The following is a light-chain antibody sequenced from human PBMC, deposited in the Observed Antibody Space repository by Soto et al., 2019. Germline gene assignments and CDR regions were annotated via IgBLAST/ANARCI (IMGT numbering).Light chain of an antibody. CDR2: EVS. J-gene: IGLJ2*01. Sequence: QSVLTQPASVSGSPGQSITISCTGTSSDVGGYNYVSWYRQHPGKAPKLMIYEVSNRPSGVSDRFSGSKSDNTASLTISVLQAEDEADYYCSSYTSSTTLVVFGGGTKLTVL. CDR3: SSYTSSTTLVV. CDR1: SSDVGGYNY. V-gene: IGLV2-14*01.